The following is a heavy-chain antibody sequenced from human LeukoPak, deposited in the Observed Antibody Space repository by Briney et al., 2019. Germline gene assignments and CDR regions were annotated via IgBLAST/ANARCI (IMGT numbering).Heavy chain of an antibody. D-gene: IGHD6-19*01. CDR1: GFTFSNHW. V-gene: IGHV3-74*01. J-gene: IGHJ6*02. Sequence: GGSLRLSCAASGFTFSNHWKHWVRQVPGKGLVSVSRIHIDENRKTYADSVKGRFTISRDNAKNTLYLQMNSLGVEDTAVYYCVRGSSDWNGMDVWGQGTTVTVSS. CDR2: IHIDENRK. CDR3: VRGSSDWNGMDV.